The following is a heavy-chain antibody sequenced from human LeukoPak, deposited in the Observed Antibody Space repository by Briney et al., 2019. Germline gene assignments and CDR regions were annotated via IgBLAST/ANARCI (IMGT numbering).Heavy chain of an antibody. CDR2: INSDGSST. CDR1: RFTFSTYW. V-gene: IGHV3-74*01. CDR3: AREGYGYYYYMDV. J-gene: IGHJ6*03. Sequence: GGSLRLSCAAPRFTFSTYWMHWVRQAPGKGLVWVSRINSDGSSTGYADSVKGRFTISRGNAKNSLYLQMNSLRAEDTAVYYCAREGYGYYYYMDVWGKGTTVTVSS. D-gene: IGHD4-17*01.